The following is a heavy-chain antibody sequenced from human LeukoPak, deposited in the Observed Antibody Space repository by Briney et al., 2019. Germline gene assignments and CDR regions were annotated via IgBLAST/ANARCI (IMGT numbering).Heavy chain of an antibody. CDR1: GFTFCSFA. D-gene: IGHD3-10*01. Sequence: GGSLRLSCADSGFTFCSFAMHGVRPGPGKGLGWVAVISYDGSNKYYADSVKGRFTISRDNSKNTLYLQMNSLRAEDAAVFYCARDRASGSPAGFDYWGQGTLVTVSS. CDR2: ISYDGSNK. J-gene: IGHJ4*02. V-gene: IGHV3-30*04. CDR3: ARDRASGSPAGFDY.